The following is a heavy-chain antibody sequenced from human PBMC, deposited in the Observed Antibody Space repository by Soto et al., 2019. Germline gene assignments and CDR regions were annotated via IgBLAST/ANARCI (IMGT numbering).Heavy chain of an antibody. CDR2: IHHRGST. J-gene: IGHJ4*02. V-gene: IGHV4-38-2*01. CDR1: GYSINSGYY. CDR3: ARGLGANDGYYFDY. D-gene: IGHD1-26*01. Sequence: SETLSLTCAISGYSINSGYYWGWIRQPPGKGLEWLGSIHHRGSTYYNPSLKSRVTISLDTSKNQFSLRLTSVTAADTAVFYCARGLGANDGYYFDYWGQGALVTVSS.